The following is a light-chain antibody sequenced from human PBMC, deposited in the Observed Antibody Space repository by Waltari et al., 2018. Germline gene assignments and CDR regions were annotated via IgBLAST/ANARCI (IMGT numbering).Light chain of an antibody. CDR2: SAN. Sequence: SSELTQDPTMSVALGPTARITCQGDIRLTYSANWYQQRPGQAPIIVIFSANDRPSGIPDRSSGSSSVNTAALTITGALAEDEADYYCNSRDSSTNAVVFGGGTKLTVL. J-gene: IGLJ2*01. CDR3: NSRDSSTNAVV. V-gene: IGLV3-19*01. CDR1: IRLTYS.